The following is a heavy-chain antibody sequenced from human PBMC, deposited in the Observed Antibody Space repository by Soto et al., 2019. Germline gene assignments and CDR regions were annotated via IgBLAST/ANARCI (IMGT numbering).Heavy chain of an antibody. V-gene: IGHV3-74*01. CDR1: GFTFGGSW. D-gene: IGHD1-1*01. Sequence: SGGSLRLSCAASGFTFGGSWMHWVRQTPGKGLEWVAPIDDDGVSTVYADSVRGRFTISRDNSKNTLHLQMTTLRAEDTAVYFCAKRNRYYFDSWGQGSLVTVSS. CDR2: IDDDGVST. J-gene: IGHJ4*02. CDR3: AKRNRYYFDS.